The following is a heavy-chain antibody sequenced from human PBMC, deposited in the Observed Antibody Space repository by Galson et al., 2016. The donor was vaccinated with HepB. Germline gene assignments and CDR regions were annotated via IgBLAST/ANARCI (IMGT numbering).Heavy chain of an antibody. Sequence: SETLSLTCAVSGGSISSSNWWSWVRQPPGKGLEWIGEIYHSGSTNYNPSLKSRVTISVDKSKNQFSLKLSSVTAADTAVYFCARVEVVVATIDFWGQGTLVTVSS. D-gene: IGHD2-15*01. V-gene: IGHV4-4*02. J-gene: IGHJ4*02. CDR2: IYHSGST. CDR1: GGSISSSNW. CDR3: ARVEVVVATIDF.